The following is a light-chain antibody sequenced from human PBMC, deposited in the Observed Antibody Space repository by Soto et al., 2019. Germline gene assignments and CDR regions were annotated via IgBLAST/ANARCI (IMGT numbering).Light chain of an antibody. J-gene: IGLJ2*01. Sequence: QSALTQPASVSGSPGQSITISCSGTSNDVGGYDYVSWYQQHPGKAPKLVIYEVSKRPSWVSNRFSGSKSGNTASLTISGLQPEDEADYYCNSYTSSSTLVFGGGTKLTVL. V-gene: IGLV2-14*01. CDR3: NSYTSSSTLV. CDR2: EVS. CDR1: SNDVGGYDY.